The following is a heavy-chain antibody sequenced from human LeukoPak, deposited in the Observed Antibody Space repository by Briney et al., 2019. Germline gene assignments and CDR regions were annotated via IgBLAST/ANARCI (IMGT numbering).Heavy chain of an antibody. V-gene: IGHV3-30-3*01. J-gene: IGHJ5*02. CDR1: EFILNNSW. D-gene: IGHD5-18*01. Sequence: GGSLRLSCAVSEFILNNSWMNWVRQAPGKGLGWVAVISYDGSNKYYADSVKGRFTISKNSAKNSLYLQMNTLRVEDTAMYYCASLDTAKQPLANHWGQGTLVTVSS. CDR3: ASLDTAKQPLANH. CDR2: ISYDGSNK.